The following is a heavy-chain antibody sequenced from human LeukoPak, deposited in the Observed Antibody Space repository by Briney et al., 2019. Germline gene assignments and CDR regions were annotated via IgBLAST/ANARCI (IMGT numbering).Heavy chain of an antibody. D-gene: IGHD2-15*01. CDR1: GYTLTELS. CDR2: FDPEDGET. J-gene: IGHJ3*02. Sequence: ASVKVSCKVSGYTLTELSMHWVRQAPGKGLEWMGGFDPEDGETIYAQKFQGRVTITTDESTSTAYMELSSLRSEDTAVYYCARVGFSGYCSGGSCDNDAFDIWGQGTMVTVSS. V-gene: IGHV1-24*01. CDR3: ARVGFSGYCSGGSCDNDAFDI.